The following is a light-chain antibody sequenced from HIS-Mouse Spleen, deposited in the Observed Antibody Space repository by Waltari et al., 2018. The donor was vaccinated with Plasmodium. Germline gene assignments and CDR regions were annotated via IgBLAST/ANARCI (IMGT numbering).Light chain of an antibody. CDR1: QSVSSN. CDR2: GAS. J-gene: IGKJ3*01. V-gene: IGKV3-15*01. Sequence: EIVMTQSPATLSVSPGERATLSCRASQSVSSNLAWYQQKPGQAPRLLIYGASTRATGIPDRFSGSWSGTEFTLTISSLQSEDLEVYYCQQYNNWSFTFGPGTKVDIK. CDR3: QQYNNWSFT.